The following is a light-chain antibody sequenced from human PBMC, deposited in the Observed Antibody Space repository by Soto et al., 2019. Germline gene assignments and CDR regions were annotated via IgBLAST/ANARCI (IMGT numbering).Light chain of an antibody. CDR3: QQSFGAPRT. CDR2: GAY. J-gene: IGKJ1*01. CDR1: QSISTY. V-gene: IGKV1-39*01. Sequence: EIQMTQSPSSLSASLGDRVTVTCRASQSISTYLNWFQQRPGKAPKLLIYGAYTLQDGVPSRFSGSGSETEFTLTISSLQPEDFATYYCQQSFGAPRTFGQGTRVDIK.